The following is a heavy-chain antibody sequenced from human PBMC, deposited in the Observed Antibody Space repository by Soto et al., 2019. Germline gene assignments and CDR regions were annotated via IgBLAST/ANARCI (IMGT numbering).Heavy chain of an antibody. CDR3: AKDGRRWDLPADY. CDR1: GFTFSSYA. J-gene: IGHJ4*02. CDR2: ISGGGGST. D-gene: IGHD1-26*01. Sequence: PGGSLRLSCAASGFTFSSYAMSWVRQAPGKGLERVSAISGGGGSTYYADSVKGRFTISRDNSKNTLYLQMNSLRAEDTAVYYCAKDGRRWDLPADYWGQGALVTVSS. V-gene: IGHV3-23*01.